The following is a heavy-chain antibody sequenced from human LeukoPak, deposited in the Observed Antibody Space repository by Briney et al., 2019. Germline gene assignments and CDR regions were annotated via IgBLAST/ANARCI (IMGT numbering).Heavy chain of an antibody. CDR3: AKDLGRYRNNFFDY. CDR2: ISGSGGGT. V-gene: IGHV3-23*01. J-gene: IGHJ4*02. Sequence: GGSLRLSCAASGFTFNNYAMSWVRQAPDKGLEWVSTISGSGGGTYYADSVKGRFTISRDDSKNTLYLQMNSLRADDTAVYYCAKDLGRYRNNFFDYWGQGNLVTVSS. CDR1: GFTFNNYA. D-gene: IGHD1-26*01.